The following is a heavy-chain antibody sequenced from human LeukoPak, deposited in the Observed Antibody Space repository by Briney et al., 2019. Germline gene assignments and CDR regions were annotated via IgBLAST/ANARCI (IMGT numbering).Heavy chain of an antibody. D-gene: IGHD5-18*01. V-gene: IGHV4-39*01. Sequence: PSETLSLTCTVSGGSISSSSYYWGWIRQPPGKGLEWIGSIYYSGSTYYNPSLKSRVTISVDTSKNQLSLKLSSVTAADTAVYYCASDVDTAMVRDYWGQGTLVTVSS. J-gene: IGHJ4*02. CDR3: ASDVDTAMVRDY. CDR1: GGSISSSSYY. CDR2: IYYSGST.